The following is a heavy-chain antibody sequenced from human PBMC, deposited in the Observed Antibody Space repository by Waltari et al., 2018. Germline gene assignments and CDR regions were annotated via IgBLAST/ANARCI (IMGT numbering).Heavy chain of an antibody. CDR3: ARVGVCSRTSCSGGAFDI. CDR2: IIPIFGTA. V-gene: IGHV1-69*08. CDR1: GGTFSRYA. J-gene: IGHJ3*02. Sequence: QVQLVQSGAEVKKPGSSVKVSCKASGGTFSRYAISWVRQAPGPGLEWMGRIIPIFGTANYAQKFQGRVTITADKSTSTAYMELGSRRSEDTAVYYCARVGVCSRTSCSGGAFDIWGQGTMVTVSS. D-gene: IGHD2-2*01.